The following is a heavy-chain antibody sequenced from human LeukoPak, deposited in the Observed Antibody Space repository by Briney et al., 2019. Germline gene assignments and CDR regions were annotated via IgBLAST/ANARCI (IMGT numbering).Heavy chain of an antibody. CDR2: ISNSGGST. D-gene: IGHD3-10*01. Sequence: GGSLRLSCEASGFTFSSYAMSWVRQAPGKGLEWVSVISNSGGSTFYADSVKGRFTISRDNSKNTLYLQMNSLRAEDTAVYYCAKRASGSGTSLYYFDYWGQGTLVTVSS. J-gene: IGHJ4*02. V-gene: IGHV3-23*01. CDR1: GFTFSSYA. CDR3: AKRASGSGTSLYYFDY.